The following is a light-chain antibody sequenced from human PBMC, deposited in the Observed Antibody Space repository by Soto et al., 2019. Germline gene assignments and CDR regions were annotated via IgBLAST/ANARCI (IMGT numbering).Light chain of an antibody. CDR2: AAS. Sequence: IQLTQSPSSLSASVGDRVTVTCRASQGIGTYLVWYQQKRGKAPKLLIYAASTLQSGVPSRFSGSGSGTDFTLTISCLQSEDFATYYCQQYYSYPITFGQGTRLEIK. V-gene: IGKV1-9*01. J-gene: IGKJ5*01. CDR1: QGIGTY. CDR3: QQYYSYPIT.